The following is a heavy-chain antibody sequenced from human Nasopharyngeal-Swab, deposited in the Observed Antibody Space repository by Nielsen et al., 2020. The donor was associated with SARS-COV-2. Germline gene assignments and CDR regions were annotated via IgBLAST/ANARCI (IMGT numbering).Heavy chain of an antibody. J-gene: IGHJ6*02. Sequence: GGSLRLSCVASGFNFHTYALHWVRQTPGKGLEWVAIISYDGSNQFYADSVKGRFTVSRDNSKNTLYLQMSSLTREDTAIYYCARGKDGVYYYYGMDVWGQGTTVTSP. D-gene: IGHD4-17*01. CDR3: ARGKDGVYYYYGMDV. CDR1: GFNFHTYA. CDR2: ISYDGSNQ. V-gene: IGHV3-30*04.